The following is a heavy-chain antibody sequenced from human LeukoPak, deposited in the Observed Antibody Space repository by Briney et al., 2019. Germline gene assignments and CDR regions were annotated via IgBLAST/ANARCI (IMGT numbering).Heavy chain of an antibody. D-gene: IGHD6-19*01. CDR3: AIPRSPGIAVAGYYFDY. Sequence: PGRSLRLSCAASGFTFSSYGMHWVRQAPGKGLEWVAVIWYDGSNKYYADSVKGRFTISRDNSKNTLYLQMNSLRAEDTAVYYCAIPRSPGIAVAGYYFDYWGQGTLVTVSS. CDR1: GFTFSSYG. J-gene: IGHJ4*02. V-gene: IGHV3-33*01. CDR2: IWYDGSNK.